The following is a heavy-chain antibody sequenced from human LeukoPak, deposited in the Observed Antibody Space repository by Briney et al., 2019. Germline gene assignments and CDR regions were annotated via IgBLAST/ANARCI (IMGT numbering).Heavy chain of an antibody. CDR3: ARDTATLSYYFDY. D-gene: IGHD4-17*01. J-gene: IGHJ4*02. Sequence: PGRSLRLSCAASGFTFSSYAMHWVRQAPGKGLEWVAVISYDGSNKYYADSVKGRFTISRDNSKNTLYLQMNSLRAEDTAVYYCARDTATLSYYFDYWGQGTLVTVSS. CDR1: GFTFSSYA. CDR2: ISYDGSNK. V-gene: IGHV3-30-3*01.